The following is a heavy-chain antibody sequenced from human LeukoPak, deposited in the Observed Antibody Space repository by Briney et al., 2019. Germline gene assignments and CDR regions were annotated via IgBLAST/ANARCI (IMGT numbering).Heavy chain of an antibody. V-gene: IGHV4-61*01. CDR2: ISYSGTT. CDR1: GGSVRSDSNY. CDR3: AKRLTYSSGWQPNFDY. D-gene: IGHD6-19*01. Sequence: SETLSLTCTVSGGSVRSDSNYWSWIRQPPGKGLEWIGYISYSGTTDYNPSLKSRVSMSLGTSKNEISLKLDSVTAADTAVYYCAKRLTYSSGWQPNFDYWGQGTLVTVSS. J-gene: IGHJ4*02.